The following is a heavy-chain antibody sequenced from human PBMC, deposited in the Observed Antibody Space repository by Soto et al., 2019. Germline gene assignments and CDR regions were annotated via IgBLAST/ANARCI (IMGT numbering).Heavy chain of an antibody. V-gene: IGHV4-59*03. CDR3: AAVAMTCPKVLDY. Sequence: QVQLQESGPGLVNPSETLSLTCTVSDGSLSSHYWSWIRQSPGKGLEWIGYIYFTGFTNYNPSLKIGVTVSGVTSKTQFSLSLNSVTAADTAVYYCAAVAMTCPKVLDYWGQGTLVSVSP. J-gene: IGHJ4*02. CDR1: DGSLSSHY. D-gene: IGHD2-15*01. CDR2: IYFTGFT.